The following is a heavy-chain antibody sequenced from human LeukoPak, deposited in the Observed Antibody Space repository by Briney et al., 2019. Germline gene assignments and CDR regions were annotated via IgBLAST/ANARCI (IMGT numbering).Heavy chain of an antibody. CDR3: ARDGPISGCRLPGTYFYYGMDV. CDR2: IYTSGST. V-gene: IGHV4-4*07. Sequence: PSETLSLTCTVSGGSISSYYWSWIRQPAGKGLEWIGRIYTSGSTNYNPSLKSRVTMSVDTSKNQFSLKLSSVTAADTAVYYCARDGPISGCRLPGTYFYYGMDVWGQGTTVTVSS. CDR1: GGSISSYY. D-gene: IGHD5-12*01. J-gene: IGHJ6*02.